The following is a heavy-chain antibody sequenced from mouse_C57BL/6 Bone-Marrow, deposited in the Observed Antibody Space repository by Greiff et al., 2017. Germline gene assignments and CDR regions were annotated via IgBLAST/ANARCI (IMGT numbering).Heavy chain of an antibody. CDR3: TRGLGDFDY. Sequence: EVKLVESGGGLVQPGGSMKLSCVASGFTFSNYWMNWVRQSPEKGLEWVAQIRLKSDNYATHYAESVKGRFTISRDDSKSSVYLQMNNLRAEDAGIYYCTRGLGDFDYWGQGTTLTVSS. CDR2: IRLKSDNYAT. V-gene: IGHV6-3*01. CDR1: GFTFSNYW. D-gene: IGHD4-1*01. J-gene: IGHJ2*01.